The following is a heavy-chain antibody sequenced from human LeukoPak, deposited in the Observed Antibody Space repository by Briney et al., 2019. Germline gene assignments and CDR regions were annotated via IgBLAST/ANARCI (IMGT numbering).Heavy chain of an antibody. CDR1: GGSISSSSYY. D-gene: IGHD4-17*01. CDR3: ARPYDYGDYGEDY. Sequence: SETLSLTCAVSGGSISSSSYYWGWIRQPPGKGLEWIGSIYYSGSTYYNPSLKSRVTISVDTSKNQFSLKLSSVTAADTAVYYCARPYDYGDYGEDYWGQGTLVTVSS. V-gene: IGHV4-39*01. J-gene: IGHJ4*02. CDR2: IYYSGST.